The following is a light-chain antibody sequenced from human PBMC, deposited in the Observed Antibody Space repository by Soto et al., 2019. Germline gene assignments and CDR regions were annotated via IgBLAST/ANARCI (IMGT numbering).Light chain of an antibody. CDR3: QQYGNSPWT. J-gene: IGKJ1*01. Sequence: EIVMTQCPATLSVSPGGRASLSCSASQSINGNFLVWYQQKLGQAPRLLIFAASSRATGIPDRFSGSGSGTDFTLTISRLEPEDFAVYYCQQYGNSPWTFGQGTKVDIK. V-gene: IGKV3-20*01. CDR2: AAS. CDR1: QSINGNF.